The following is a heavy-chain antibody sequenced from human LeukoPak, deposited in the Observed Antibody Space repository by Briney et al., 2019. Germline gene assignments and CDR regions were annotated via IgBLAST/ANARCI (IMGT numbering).Heavy chain of an antibody. CDR2: ISSSSTYI. Sequence: PGGSLRLSCTASGFPFIEYSMNWVRQAPGKGLEWVSSISSSSTYIYYADSMKGRFTVSRDNANNSLFLHMNSLRAEDTAVYYCARERLVVVGDAYYYYGMDVWGQGTPVTVSS. CDR3: ARERLVVVGDAYYYYGMDV. D-gene: IGHD2-2*01. CDR1: GFPFIEYS. J-gene: IGHJ6*02. V-gene: IGHV3-21*01.